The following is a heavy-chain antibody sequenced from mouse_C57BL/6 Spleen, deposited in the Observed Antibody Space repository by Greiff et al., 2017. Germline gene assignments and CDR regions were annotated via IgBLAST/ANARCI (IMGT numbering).Heavy chain of an antibody. Sequence: VQLQQSGAELVRPGASVKLSCTASGFNIKDYYMHWVKQRPEQGLEWIGRIDPEDGDTEYAPKFQGKATMTADTSSNTAYLQLSSLTSEDTAVYYCTTDDYGFYAMDYWGQGTSVTVSS. J-gene: IGHJ4*01. CDR2: IDPEDGDT. CDR1: GFNIKDYY. V-gene: IGHV14-1*01. CDR3: TTDDYGFYAMDY. D-gene: IGHD2-4*01.